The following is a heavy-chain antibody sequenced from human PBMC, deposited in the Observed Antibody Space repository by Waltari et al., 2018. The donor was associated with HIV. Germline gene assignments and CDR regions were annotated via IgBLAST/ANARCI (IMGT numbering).Heavy chain of an antibody. D-gene: IGHD4-17*01. Sequence: VQLVESGGALVKPGGSLRLSCEVSGFSFRRYAMNWVRQAPGRGFQWLSYMRSDSKYIYYEQSLKGRFTISRDNAKSSVFLQMDNLRDADTATYYCAATVTTRGTFDYWGQGTVVAV. J-gene: IGHJ4*02. CDR2: MRSDSKYI. CDR1: GFSFRRYA. V-gene: IGHV3-21*05. CDR3: AATVTTRGTFDY.